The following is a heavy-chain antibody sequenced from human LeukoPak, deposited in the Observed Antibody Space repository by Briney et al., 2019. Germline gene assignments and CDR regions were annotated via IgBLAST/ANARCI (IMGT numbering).Heavy chain of an antibody. CDR1: GYSFTRYW. CDR3: ARFNWGSTYYFDY. D-gene: IGHD7-27*01. J-gene: IGHJ4*02. V-gene: IGHV5-51*01. CDR2: IYPGDSDT. Sequence: GESLKISCKGSGYSFTRYWIGWVRQMPGKGLEWMGIIYPGDSDTRYSPSFQGQVTISADKSITTAYLQWSSLKASDTAMYYCARFNWGSTYYFDYWGQGTLVTVSS.